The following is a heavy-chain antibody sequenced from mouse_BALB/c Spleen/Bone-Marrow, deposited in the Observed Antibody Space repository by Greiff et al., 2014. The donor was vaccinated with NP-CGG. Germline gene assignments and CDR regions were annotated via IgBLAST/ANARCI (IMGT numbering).Heavy chain of an antibody. D-gene: IGHD1-2*01. CDR3: ARSSFLRSYFDY. J-gene: IGHJ2*01. CDR2: INPSTGYT. Sequence: QVQLQQSGAELARPGASVKMSCKASGYTFTSYTMHWVKERPGQGLEWIGYINPSTGYTNYNQKFKDKATLTADKSSSTAYMQLSSLTSEDSAVYYCARSSFLRSYFDYWGQGTTLTASS. CDR1: GYTFTSYT. V-gene: IGHV1-4*01.